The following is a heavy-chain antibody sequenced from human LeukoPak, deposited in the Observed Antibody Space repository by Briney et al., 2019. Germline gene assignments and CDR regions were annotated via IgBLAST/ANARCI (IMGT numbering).Heavy chain of an antibody. J-gene: IGHJ4*02. V-gene: IGHV3-30-3*01. CDR1: GSAFSSYS. CDR3: ARRGTSTWYHIDS. D-gene: IGHD6-13*01. CDR2: ISSDGSNK. Sequence: GRSLRLSCAASGSAFSSYSMHWVRQAPAKGLEWVAVISSDGSNKYYADSVKGRFTISRDNSKNTVYLEMNSLRADDTAVYYCARRGTSTWYHIDSWGQGTLVTVSS.